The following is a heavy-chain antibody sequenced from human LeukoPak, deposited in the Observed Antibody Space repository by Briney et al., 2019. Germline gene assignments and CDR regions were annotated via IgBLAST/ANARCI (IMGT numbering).Heavy chain of an antibody. CDR1: GYTFTSYD. Sequence: ASVKVSCKASGYTFTSYDINWVRQATGQGLEWMGWMNPNSGNTGYAQKFQGRVTITTNTSISTAYMELSSLRSEDTAVYYCARGGITMVRGVNGNNWFDPWGQGTLVTVSS. D-gene: IGHD3-10*01. CDR2: MNPNSGNT. V-gene: IGHV1-8*03. CDR3: ARGGITMVRGVNGNNWFDP. J-gene: IGHJ5*02.